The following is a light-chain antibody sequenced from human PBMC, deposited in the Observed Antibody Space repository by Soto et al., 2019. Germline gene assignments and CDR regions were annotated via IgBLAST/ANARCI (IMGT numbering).Light chain of an antibody. V-gene: IGLV1-51*01. CDR2: DND. J-gene: IGLJ3*02. CDR3: GTWDTSLNAWV. CDR1: SSNIGNNY. Sequence: QSVLTQPPSVSAAPGQKVTISCSGSSSNIGNNYLSWYQHLPGTAPKLLIYDNDNRPSGIPARFSGSKSGTSATLGITGLQTGDEADYYCGTWDTSLNAWVFGGGTKLTVL.